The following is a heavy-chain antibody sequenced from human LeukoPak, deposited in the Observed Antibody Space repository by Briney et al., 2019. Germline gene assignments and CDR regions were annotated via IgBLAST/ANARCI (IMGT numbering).Heavy chain of an antibody. V-gene: IGHV3-64*01. CDR3: ARDRDRSAAYYYYYMDV. CDR1: GFTFSSYA. CDR2: ISSNGGST. D-gene: IGHD3-22*01. J-gene: IGHJ6*03. Sequence: GGSLRLSCAASGFTFSSYAMHWVRQAPGKGLEYVSAISSNGGSTYYANSVKGRFTISRDNSKNTLYLQMGSLRAEDMAVYYCARDRDRSAAYYYYYMDVWGKGTTVTVSS.